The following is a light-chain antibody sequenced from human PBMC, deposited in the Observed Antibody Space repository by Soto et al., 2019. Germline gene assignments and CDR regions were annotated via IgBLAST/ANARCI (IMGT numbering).Light chain of an antibody. Sequence: DIHRTQSPSTLSASIGERVTMTCRASHSIGIWLAWYQQKPGKAPNLLIYKAATLESGVPLRFSGSGSETEFTLTISSLQPGDFATYYCQQYNGYSWTFGQGTKVDVK. CDR3: QQYNGYSWT. CDR1: HSIGIW. J-gene: IGKJ1*01. CDR2: KAA. V-gene: IGKV1-5*03.